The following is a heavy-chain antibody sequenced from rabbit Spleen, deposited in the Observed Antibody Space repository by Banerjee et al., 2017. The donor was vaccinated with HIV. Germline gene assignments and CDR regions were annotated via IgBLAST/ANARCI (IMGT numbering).Heavy chain of an antibody. CDR1: GFSFSNKAV. CDR2: IAGSSSGFT. D-gene: IGHD8-1*01. V-gene: IGHV1S45*01. J-gene: IGHJ6*01. CDR3: ARDTGSSFSSYGMDL. Sequence: QEQLVESGGGLVKPEGSLKLSCTASGFSFSNKAVMCWVRQAPGKGLEWISCIAGSSSGFTFPATWAEGRFPCSKTSSTTVTLEMTSLTVADTATYFCARDTGSSFSSYGMDLWGPGTLVTVS.